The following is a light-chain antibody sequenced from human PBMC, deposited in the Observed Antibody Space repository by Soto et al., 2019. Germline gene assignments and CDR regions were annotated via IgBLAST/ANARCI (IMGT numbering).Light chain of an antibody. CDR2: STT. CDR1: TGAVTRGYY. J-gene: IGLJ2*01. V-gene: IGLV7-43*01. Sequence: QAVVTQELSLTVSPGGTVTLTCASNTGAVTRGYYPNWFQQKPGQAPSTLIYSTTNKHSWTPARFSGSLLGRKAALTLSGVQPEDEAEYYCLLYYGGALVFGGGTKLTVL. CDR3: LLYYGGALV.